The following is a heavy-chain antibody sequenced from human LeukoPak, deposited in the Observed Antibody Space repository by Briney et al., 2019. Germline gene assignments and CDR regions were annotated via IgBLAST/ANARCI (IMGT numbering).Heavy chain of an antibody. J-gene: IGHJ5*02. D-gene: IGHD6-19*01. V-gene: IGHV1-24*01. CDR3: ARDQIAVAENWFDP. CDR1: GYTLTELS. CDR2: FDPEDGET. Sequence: ASVKVSCKVSGYTLTELSMHWVRQAPGKGLEWMGGFDPEDGETIYAQKLQGRVTMTTDTSTSTAYMELRSLRSDDTAVYYCARDQIAVAENWFDPWGQGTLVTVSS.